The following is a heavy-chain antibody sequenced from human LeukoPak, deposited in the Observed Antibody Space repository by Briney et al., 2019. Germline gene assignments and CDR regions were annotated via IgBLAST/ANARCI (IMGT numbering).Heavy chain of an antibody. V-gene: IGHV3-13*01. CDR1: GFTLSSYD. Sequence: RGSLRLSCAASGFTLSSYDMHWVRQALGKGLEWVSAIGSAGDTNYAGSVKGRFTISRENAKNSLYLQMNSPRAGDTAVYYCARGETMDVWGQGTTVTVSS. J-gene: IGHJ6*02. CDR3: ARGETMDV. CDR2: IGSAGDT.